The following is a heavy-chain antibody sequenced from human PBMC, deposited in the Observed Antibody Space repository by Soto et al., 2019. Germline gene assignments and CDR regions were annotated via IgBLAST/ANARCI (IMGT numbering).Heavy chain of an antibody. Sequence: EVQLVESGGGLVKPGGSLRLSCAASGFTFSSYSMNWVRQAPGKGLEWVSSISSSSSYIYYADSVKGRFTISRDNAKNSLYLQMNSLRAEDTAVYYCARGSGSYYNAFDIWGQGTMVTVSS. J-gene: IGHJ3*02. CDR3: ARGSGSYYNAFDI. D-gene: IGHD1-26*01. CDR2: ISSSSSYI. CDR1: GFTFSSYS. V-gene: IGHV3-21*01.